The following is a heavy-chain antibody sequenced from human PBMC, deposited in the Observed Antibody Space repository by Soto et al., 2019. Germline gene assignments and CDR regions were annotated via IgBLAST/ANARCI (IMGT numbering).Heavy chain of an antibody. Sequence: GGSLRLSCAASGFTFSSYAMSWVHQAPGKGLEWVSAISGSGGSTYYADSVKGRFTISRDNSKNTLYLQMNSLRAEDTAVYYCAKDLTGLDYGDYGEDAFDIWGQGTMVTVSS. V-gene: IGHV3-23*01. CDR3: AKDLTGLDYGDYGEDAFDI. J-gene: IGHJ3*02. CDR1: GFTFSSYA. D-gene: IGHD4-17*01. CDR2: ISGSGGST.